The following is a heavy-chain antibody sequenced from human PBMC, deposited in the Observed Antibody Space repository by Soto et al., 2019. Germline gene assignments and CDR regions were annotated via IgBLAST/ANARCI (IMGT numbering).Heavy chain of an antibody. J-gene: IGHJ4*02. V-gene: IGHV3-23*01. CDR3: AKDIQKWELLHYLDY. CDR1: GFTFSSYA. CDR2: ISGSGGST. D-gene: IGHD1-26*01. Sequence: GGSLRLSCAASGFTFSSYAMSWVRQAPGKGLEWVSAISGSGGSTYYADSVKGRFTISRDNSKNTLYLQMNSLRAEDTSVYYCAKDIQKWELLHYLDYWGQGTLVTVSS.